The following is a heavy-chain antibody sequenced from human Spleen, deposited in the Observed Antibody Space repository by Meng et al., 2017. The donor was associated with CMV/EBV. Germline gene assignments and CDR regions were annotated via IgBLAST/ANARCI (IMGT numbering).Heavy chain of an antibody. CDR3: ARASRLYSSGWYDDAFDI. CDR2: IVVGSGNT. V-gene: IGHV1-58*01. CDR1: RFTFTRSA. D-gene: IGHD6-19*01. Sequence: SVKVSCKTSRFTFTRSAVQWVRQARGQRLEWIGWIVVGSGNTDYAQKFQKRVSITRDMSTNTAYMDLSSLRSEDTAMYYCARASRLYSSGWYDDAFDIWGQGTMVTVSS. J-gene: IGHJ3*02.